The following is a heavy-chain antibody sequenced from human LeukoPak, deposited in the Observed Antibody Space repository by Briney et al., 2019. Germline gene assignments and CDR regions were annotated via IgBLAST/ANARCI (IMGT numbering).Heavy chain of an antibody. CDR3: ARDRVDYYYDSSGGAAFDI. V-gene: IGHV1-69*04. Sequence: EASVKVSCKASGGTFSSYTISWVRQAPGQGLEWMGRIIPILGIANYAQNFQGRVTITADKSTSTAYMELSSLRSEDTAVYYCARDRVDYYYDSSGGAAFDIWGQGTMVTVSS. D-gene: IGHD3-22*01. J-gene: IGHJ3*02. CDR2: IIPILGIA. CDR1: GGTFSSYT.